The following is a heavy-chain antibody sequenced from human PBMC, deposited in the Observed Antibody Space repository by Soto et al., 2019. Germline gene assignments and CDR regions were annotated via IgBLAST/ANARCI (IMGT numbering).Heavy chain of an antibody. CDR1: GGTFSSYA. CDR3: ARGSIAARPDYYYGMDV. J-gene: IGHJ6*02. CDR2: IIPIFGTA. Sequence: ASVNVSCKASGGTFSSYAISWVRQAPGQGLEWMGGIIPIFGTANYAQKFQGRVTITADESTSTAYMELSSLRSEDTAVYYCARGSIAARPDYYYGMDVWGQGTTVTVSS. D-gene: IGHD6-6*01. V-gene: IGHV1-69*13.